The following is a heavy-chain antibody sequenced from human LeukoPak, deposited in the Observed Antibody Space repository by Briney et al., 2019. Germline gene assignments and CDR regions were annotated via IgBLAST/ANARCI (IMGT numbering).Heavy chain of an antibody. J-gene: IGHJ4*02. CDR1: GITLSNYG. D-gene: IGHD3-22*01. CDR2: IRDSGGRT. V-gene: IGHV3-23*01. CDR3: AKRGVVIRVILVGFHKEAYYFDS. Sequence: GGSLRLSCAVSGITLSNYGMSWVRQAPGQGLEWVASIRDSGGRTNYADSVKARFTISRDHPKNTLYLQMNSLRAEDTAVYFCAKRGVVIRVILVGFHKEAYYFDSWGQGALVTVSS.